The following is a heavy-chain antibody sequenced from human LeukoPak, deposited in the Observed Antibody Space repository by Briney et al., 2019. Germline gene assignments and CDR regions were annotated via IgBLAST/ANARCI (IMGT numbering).Heavy chain of an antibody. D-gene: IGHD6-13*01. CDR2: ITAYNGNT. J-gene: IGHJ5*02. CDR3: ARVALAAAGPTDYNWFDP. CDR1: GYTFTSYG. Sequence: ASVKVSCKASGYTFTSYGISWVRQAPGQGLEWVGWITAYNGNTNYAQKLQGRVTMTTDTSTSTAYMELRSLRSDDTAVYYCARVALAAAGPTDYNWFDPWGQGTLVTVSS. V-gene: IGHV1-18*01.